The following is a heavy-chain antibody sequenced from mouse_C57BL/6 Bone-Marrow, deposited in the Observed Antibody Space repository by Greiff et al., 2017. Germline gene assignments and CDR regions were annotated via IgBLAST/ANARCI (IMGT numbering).Heavy chain of an antibody. J-gene: IGHJ4*01. CDR3: AVYDGYYDAMDD. CDR2: IFPGSGST. Sequence: QVQLKESGPELVKPGASVKISCKASGYTFTDYYINWVKQRPGQGLEWIGWIFPGSGSTYYNEKFKGKATLTVDNASSTAYMLLSSLTSEDSAVYFCAVYDGYYDAMDDWGQGTSVTVSS. D-gene: IGHD2-3*01. CDR1: GYTFTDYY. V-gene: IGHV1-75*01.